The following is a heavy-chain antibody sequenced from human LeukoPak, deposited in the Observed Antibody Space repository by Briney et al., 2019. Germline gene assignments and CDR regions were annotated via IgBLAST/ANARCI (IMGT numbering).Heavy chain of an antibody. CDR3: ARAFVEYSGGWYYYYYMDV. CDR2: IYHSGST. V-gene: IGHV4-38-2*02. J-gene: IGHJ6*03. Sequence: SETLSLTCTVSGYSISSGYYWGWIRQPPGKGLEWIGSIYHSGSTYYNPSLKSRVTISVDTSKNQFSLKLSSVTAADTAVYYCARAFVEYSGGWYYYYYMDVWGKGTTVTVSS. CDR1: GYSISSGYY. D-gene: IGHD6-19*01.